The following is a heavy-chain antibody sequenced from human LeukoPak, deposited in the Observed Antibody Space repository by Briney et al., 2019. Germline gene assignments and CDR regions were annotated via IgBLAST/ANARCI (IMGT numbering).Heavy chain of an antibody. CDR3: AKTAKYYYGSETYYFFEY. CDR1: GGSISNGNYY. J-gene: IGHJ4*02. D-gene: IGHD3-10*01. Sequence: SETLSLTCTVSGGSISNGNYYWSWIRQPAGKGLEWIGRIYTTGSTTYNSSLKSRVTISLDTSQNQFSLKLTSVTPADTAVYCCAKTAKYYYGSETYYFFEYWGQGTLVTVSS. V-gene: IGHV4-61*02. CDR2: IYTTGST.